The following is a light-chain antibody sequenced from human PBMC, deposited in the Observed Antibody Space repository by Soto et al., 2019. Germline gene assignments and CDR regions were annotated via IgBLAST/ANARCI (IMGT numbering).Light chain of an antibody. V-gene: IGLV1-40*01. CDR1: SSNIGAGYD. CDR2: GNS. CDR3: QSYDSSLSGSVV. J-gene: IGLJ2*01. Sequence: QSVLTQPPSVSGAPGQRVTISCTGSSSNIGAGYDVHWYQQLPGTAPKLLIYGNSNRPSGVPDRFSGSKSGTSASLAITGRLAEDDADYYCQSYDSSLSGSVVFGGGTKLTVL.